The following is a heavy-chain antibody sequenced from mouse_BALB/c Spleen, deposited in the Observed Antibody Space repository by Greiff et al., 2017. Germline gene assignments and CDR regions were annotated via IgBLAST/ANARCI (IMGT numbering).Heavy chain of an antibody. CDR3: TRDDGNHFAY. V-gene: IGHV5-6-4*01. J-gene: IGHJ3*01. D-gene: IGHD2-1*01. Sequence: EVKLVESGGGLVKPGGSLKLSCAASGFTFSSYTMSWVRQTPEKRLEWVATISSGGSYTYYPDSVKGRFTISRDNAKNTLYLQMSSLKSEDTAMYYCTRDDGNHFAYWGQGTLVTVSA. CDR2: ISSGGSYT. CDR1: GFTFSSYT.